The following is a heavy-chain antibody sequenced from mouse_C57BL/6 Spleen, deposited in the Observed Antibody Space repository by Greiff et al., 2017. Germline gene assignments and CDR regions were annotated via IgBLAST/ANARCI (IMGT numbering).Heavy chain of an antibody. CDR2: ISYSGST. CDR1: GYSITSDY. D-gene: IGHD1-1*01. J-gene: IGHJ2*01. V-gene: IGHV3-8*01. CDR3: ARAPYYYGSTGYFDY. Sequence: EVKLMESGPGLAKPSQTLSLTCSVTGYSITSDYWNWIRKFPGNKLEYMGYISYSGSTYYNPSLKSRISITRDTSKNQYYLQLNSVTTEDTATYYCARAPYYYGSTGYFDYWGQGTTLTVSS.